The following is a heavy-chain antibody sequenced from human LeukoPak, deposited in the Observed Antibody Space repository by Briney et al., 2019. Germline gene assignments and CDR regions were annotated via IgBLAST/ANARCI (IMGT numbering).Heavy chain of an antibody. J-gene: IGHJ6*02. Sequence: PGGSLRLSCAASGFTLSSYAMSWVRQAPGKGLEWVSAISGSGGSTYYADSVKGRFTISRDNSKNTLYLQMNSLRAEDTAVYYCAKGLRDYYYYYGMDVWGQGTTVTVSS. CDR2: ISGSGGST. CDR3: AKGLRDYYYYYGMDV. V-gene: IGHV3-23*01. CDR1: GFTLSSYA.